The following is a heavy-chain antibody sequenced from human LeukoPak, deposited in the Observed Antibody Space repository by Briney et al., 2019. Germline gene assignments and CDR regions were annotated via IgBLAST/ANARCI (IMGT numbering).Heavy chain of an antibody. D-gene: IGHD2-2*01. CDR1: GFTFDDYA. CDR2: ISWHSGDI. CDR3: ARRKPYSSSSHIDY. V-gene: IGHV3-9*01. Sequence: GGSLRLSCVGSGFTFDDYAMHWVRQAPGKGLEWVSGISWHSGDIGYADSVKGRFTISRDNAKNSLYLQMNSLRAEDTAVYYCARRKPYSSSSHIDYWGQGTLLTVSS. J-gene: IGHJ4*02.